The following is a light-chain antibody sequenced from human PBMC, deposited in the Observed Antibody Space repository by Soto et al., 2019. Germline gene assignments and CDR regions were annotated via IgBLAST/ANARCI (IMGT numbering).Light chain of an antibody. CDR1: SRHSNYA. CDR3: QTWGTGTVV. V-gene: IGLV4-69*02. CDR2: LNSDGSH. Sequence: QSVLTQSPSASASLGASVKLTCTLSSRHSNYAIAWHQQQPEKGPRYLMKLNSDGSHSRGDGIPDRFSGSSSGPERYLIISSLQSEDEADYYCQTWGTGTVVFGGGTKLTVL. J-gene: IGLJ2*01.